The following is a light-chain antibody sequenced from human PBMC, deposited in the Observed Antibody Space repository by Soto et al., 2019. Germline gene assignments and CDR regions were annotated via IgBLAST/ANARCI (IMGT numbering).Light chain of an antibody. J-gene: IGKJ1*01. Sequence: MTQSPATLSVSLGDRATLSCRASQSVSSCLAWYQQKPGQAPKLLIYGASSMATGIPARFSGSGSGTDFTLTISSLQPEDFATYYCQQSYSTPRTFGQGTKVDIK. CDR3: QQSYSTPRT. CDR2: GAS. CDR1: QSVSSC. V-gene: IGKV3-15*01.